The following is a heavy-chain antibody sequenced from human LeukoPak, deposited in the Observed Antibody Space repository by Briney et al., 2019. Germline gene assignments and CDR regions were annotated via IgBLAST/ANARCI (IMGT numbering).Heavy chain of an antibody. J-gene: IGHJ1*01. Sequence: GGSLRLSCAASGVTFSSYSMNWVRQAPGKGVVWVSRIHSEGTTATYADSVKGRFTISRDNAKSTLYLQMNSLRAEDTAIYYCARDETATGKLFQHWGQGTLVTVSS. CDR2: IHSEGTTA. CDR1: GVTFSSYS. V-gene: IGHV3-74*01. CDR3: ARDETATGKLFQH. D-gene: IGHD2-8*02.